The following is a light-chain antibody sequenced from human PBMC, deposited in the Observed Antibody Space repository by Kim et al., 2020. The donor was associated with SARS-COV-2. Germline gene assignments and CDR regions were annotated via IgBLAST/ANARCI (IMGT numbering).Light chain of an antibody. Sequence: LSASVGDRVTITCQASQDSTNYLNWYQHKPGKAPKLLIYDASNLETGVPSRFSGSGSGTHFTFTISSLQPEDFATYYCHQYDDLIFGGGTKVDIK. V-gene: IGKV1-33*01. CDR2: DAS. CDR1: QDSTNY. J-gene: IGKJ4*01. CDR3: HQYDDLI.